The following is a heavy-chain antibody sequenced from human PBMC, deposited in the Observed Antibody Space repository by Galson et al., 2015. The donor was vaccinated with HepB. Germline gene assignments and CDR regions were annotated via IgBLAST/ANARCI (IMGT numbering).Heavy chain of an antibody. J-gene: IGHJ4*02. CDR2: ISYAGTNK. Sequence: SLRLSCAASGFTFSVYAMHWVRQAPGKGLEWVALISYAGTNKFYADSVNGRFTISRDNSKSTLYLQMNSLRGEDTAVYYCAKAHGASEGYPGYDTAPYFDHWGQGTLVTVSS. CDR3: AKAHGASEGYPGYDTAPYFDH. D-gene: IGHD5-12*01. V-gene: IGHV3-30*18. CDR1: GFTFSVYA.